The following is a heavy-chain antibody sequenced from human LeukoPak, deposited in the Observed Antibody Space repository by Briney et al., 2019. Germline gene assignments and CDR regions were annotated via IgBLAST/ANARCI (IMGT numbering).Heavy chain of an antibody. D-gene: IGHD3-22*01. CDR2: VSYDGSNQ. V-gene: IGHV3-30*18. CDR1: GFILSNYG. Sequence: GGSLRLSCAASGFILSNYGMHWVRQAPGKGLEWVAVVSYDGSNQYYADSVKGRFTISRDNSKNTLNLQMNSLRPEDTAVYYCTKGLNYYDSSGYYYEAFDYWGQGTLVTVSS. CDR3: TKGLNYYDSSGYYYEAFDY. J-gene: IGHJ4*02.